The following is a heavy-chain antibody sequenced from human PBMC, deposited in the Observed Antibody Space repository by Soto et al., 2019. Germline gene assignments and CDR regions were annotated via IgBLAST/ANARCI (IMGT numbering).Heavy chain of an antibody. CDR3: ARGDRYSGSFSDYFDP. CDR1: GSSISSYY. D-gene: IGHD1-26*01. Sequence: SETLSLTCTVSGSSISSYYWSWIRQPPGKGPEWIGYIYESGRTYYKPSLKSRASISMDKSRNQFSVRLTSVTAADTAVYSCARGDRYSGSFSDYFDPWGQGTLVTVSS. CDR2: IYESGRT. V-gene: IGHV4-59*12. J-gene: IGHJ5*02.